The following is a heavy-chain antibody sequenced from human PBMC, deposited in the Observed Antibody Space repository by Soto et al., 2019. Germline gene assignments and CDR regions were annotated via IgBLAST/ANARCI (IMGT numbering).Heavy chain of an antibody. CDR3: ARVRGSRGYYYGY. CDR1: GYTFTSYY. CDR2: INPSGGST. J-gene: IGHJ4*02. Sequence: ASVKVSCKASGYTFTSYYMHWLRQAPAQGIECMGIINPSGGSTSYAQKFQGRVTMTRDTSTSTVYMELGSLRSEDTCVYYCARVRGSRGYYYGYWGQGTPVTVSS. V-gene: IGHV1-46*01. D-gene: IGHD3-22*01.